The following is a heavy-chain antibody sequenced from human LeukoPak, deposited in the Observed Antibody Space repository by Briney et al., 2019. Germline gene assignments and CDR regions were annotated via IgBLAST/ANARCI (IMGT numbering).Heavy chain of an antibody. CDR2: IKQDESEK. Sequence: GGSLRLSCVASGFTFSNYWMSWFRQAPGKGLEWVANIKQDESEKDYVDSVKGRFTISRDNAKTSLYLQMNSLRAEDTAVYYCARGTSSRWYVNYYYYMDVWGKGTTVTISS. J-gene: IGHJ6*03. D-gene: IGHD6-13*01. CDR1: GFTFSNYW. CDR3: ARGTSSRWYVNYYYYMDV. V-gene: IGHV3-7*01.